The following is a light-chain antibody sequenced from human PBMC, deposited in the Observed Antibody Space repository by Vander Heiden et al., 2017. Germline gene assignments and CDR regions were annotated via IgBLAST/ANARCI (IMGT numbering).Light chain of an antibody. CDR3: QHYHTSPIT. Sequence: DIQLTQSPSSLSASVGDRVTITCRASRDISNSLAWFQQKPGKAPKYLIYAASTLQSGVPSRFSGSGSGTDFTLTISSLQPADFATYYCQHYHTSPITFGQGTRLEIK. CDR1: RDISNS. J-gene: IGKJ5*01. V-gene: IGKV1-16*01. CDR2: AAS.